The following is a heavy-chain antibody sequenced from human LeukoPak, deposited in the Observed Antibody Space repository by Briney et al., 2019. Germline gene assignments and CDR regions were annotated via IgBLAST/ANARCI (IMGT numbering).Heavy chain of an antibody. V-gene: IGHV4-39*07. CDR1: GGSISSSSYY. J-gene: IGHJ4*02. CDR3: ASVKYFYDCRGHLYYLDY. Sequence: SETLSLTCTVSGGSISSSSYYWGWIRQPPGKGLESFRSIYNGGSTYSHPSLNGRVAISVDTYKYQYSLNLSSVAAAVKDVYYCASVKYFYDCRGHLYYLDYWGQGILVTVSS. D-gene: IGHD3-22*01. CDR2: IYNGGST.